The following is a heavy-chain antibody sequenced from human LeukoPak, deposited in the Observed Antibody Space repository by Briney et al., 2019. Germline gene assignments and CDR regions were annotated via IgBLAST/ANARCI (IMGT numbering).Heavy chain of an antibody. CDR2: ISHGETIYYSSGNT. Sequence: RTSETLSLTCTVSGYSMTNVYYWGWIRQPPGKGLEWIASISHGETIYYSSGNTYYNPSLKSRLTISVDTSKNQFSLKLSSVTAADTAVYYCARVGYSSSSVRWFDPWGQGTLVTVSS. CDR3: ARVGYSSSSVRWFDP. D-gene: IGHD6-6*01. CDR1: GYSMTNVYY. V-gene: IGHV4-38-2*02. J-gene: IGHJ5*02.